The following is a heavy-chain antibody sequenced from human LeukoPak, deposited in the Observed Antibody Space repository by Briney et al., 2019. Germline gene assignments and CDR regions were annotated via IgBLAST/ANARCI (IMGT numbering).Heavy chain of an antibody. CDR1: GFTFSSYG. J-gene: IGHJ4*02. D-gene: IGHD4-17*01. CDR2: ISYDGSNK. CDR3: VGDYFAS. V-gene: IGHV3-30*03. Sequence: PGGSLILSCAASGFTFSSYGMHWVRQAPGKGLEWVAVISYDGSNKYYADSVKGRFTISRDNSKNTLYLQMSSLRAEDTAVYYCVGDYFASWGQGTLVTVSS.